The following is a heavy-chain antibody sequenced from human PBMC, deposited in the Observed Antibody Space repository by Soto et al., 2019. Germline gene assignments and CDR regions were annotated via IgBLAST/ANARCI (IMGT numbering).Heavy chain of an antibody. Sequence: VEVSCKASGYAFTGYYMHWVRQAPGQALEGMGWINPNSGGTNYAQKFQGCVTMTRDAAISTAYMGLRRLRSDDTAVYYCARTGARFLEKSYGMDVWGQGTTVTVSS. D-gene: IGHD3-3*01. J-gene: IGHJ6*02. CDR1: GYAFTGYY. CDR2: INPNSGGT. CDR3: ARTGARFLEKSYGMDV. V-gene: IGHV1-2*04.